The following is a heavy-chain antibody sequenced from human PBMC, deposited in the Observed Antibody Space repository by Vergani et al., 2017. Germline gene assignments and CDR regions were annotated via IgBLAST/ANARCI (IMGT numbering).Heavy chain of an antibody. J-gene: IGHJ3*02. CDR2: VIPHLEIT. CDR3: AAHIRKVVVYCSSTSCYTNAFDI. V-gene: IGHV1-69*02. CDR1: GGTFGSHT. D-gene: IGHD2-2*02. Sequence: QVQLEQSGAEVKKPGSSVTVSCRASGGTFGSHTISWVRQAPGQGLELVGRVIPHLEITTLAQHLQGRVIITAEKSTDTAYMELISLRPEDTAGYYFAAHIRKVVVYCSSTSCYTNAFDIWSQGTIVTVSS.